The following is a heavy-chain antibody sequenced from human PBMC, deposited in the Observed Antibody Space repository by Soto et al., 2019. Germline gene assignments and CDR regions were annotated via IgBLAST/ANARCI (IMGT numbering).Heavy chain of an antibody. Sequence: SGKVSCKASGGTFSSYAISWVRQAPGQGLEWMGGIIPIFGTANYAQKFQGRVTITADESTSTAYMELSSLRSEDTAVYYCARTGGYCSSTSCYTIDAFDIWGQGTMVTVSS. CDR1: GGTFSSYA. CDR3: ARTGGYCSSTSCYTIDAFDI. J-gene: IGHJ3*02. V-gene: IGHV1-69*13. CDR2: IIPIFGTA. D-gene: IGHD2-2*02.